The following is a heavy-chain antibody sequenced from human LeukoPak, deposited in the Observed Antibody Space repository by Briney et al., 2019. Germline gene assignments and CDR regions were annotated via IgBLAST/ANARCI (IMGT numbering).Heavy chain of an antibody. J-gene: IGHJ4*02. CDR3: ARGKYTSFDN. CDR1: GDSIFTNNVA. Sequence: SQTLSLTCAISGDSIFTNNVAWNWIRQSPSRGLEWLGRTYYRSKWSFDYAVSVKSRITINADTSKNQFSLQLSSVTPQDTAVYYCARGKYTSFDNWGQGTLVTVSS. V-gene: IGHV6-1*01. CDR2: TYYRSKWSF. D-gene: IGHD6-6*01.